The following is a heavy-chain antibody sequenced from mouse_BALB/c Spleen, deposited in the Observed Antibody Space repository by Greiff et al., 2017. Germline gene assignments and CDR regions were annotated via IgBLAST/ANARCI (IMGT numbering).Heavy chain of an antibody. Sequence: EVKLMESGPGLVKPSQSLSLTCTVTGYSITSDYAWNWIRQFPGNKLEWMGYISYSGSTSYNPSLKSRISITRDTSKNQFFLQLNSVTTEDTATYYCARNLGHGNYGLFAYWGQGTLVTVSA. CDR1: GYSITSDYA. V-gene: IGHV3-2*02. CDR3: ARNLGHGNYGLFAY. D-gene: IGHD2-1*01. J-gene: IGHJ3*01. CDR2: ISYSGST.